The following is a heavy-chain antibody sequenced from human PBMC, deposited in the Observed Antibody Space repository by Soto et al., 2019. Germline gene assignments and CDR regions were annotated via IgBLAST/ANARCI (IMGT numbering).Heavy chain of an antibody. CDR3: ARGNVLRFLEWLSGMDV. CDR2: ISYDGSNK. Sequence: PGGSLRLSCAASGFTFSSYAMHWVRQAPGKGLERVAVISYDGSNKYYADSVKGRFTISRDNSKNTLYLQMNSLRAEDTAVYYCARGNVLRFLEWLSGMDVWGQGT. D-gene: IGHD3-3*01. J-gene: IGHJ6*02. CDR1: GFTFSSYA. V-gene: IGHV3-30-3*01.